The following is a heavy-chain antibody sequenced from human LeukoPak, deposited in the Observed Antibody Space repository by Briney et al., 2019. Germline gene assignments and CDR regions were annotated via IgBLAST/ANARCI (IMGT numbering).Heavy chain of an antibody. V-gene: IGHV3-23*01. J-gene: IGHJ4*02. D-gene: IGHD1-26*01. CDR3: AKDDEGIVGAPTYYFDY. Sequence: GGSLRLSCAASGFTFSSYAMSWVRQAPGKGLEWVSAISGSGGSTYYADSVKGRFTISRDNSKNTLYLQMNSLRAEDTAVYYCAKDDEGIVGAPTYYFDYWGQGTLVTVSS. CDR1: GFTFSSYA. CDR2: ISGSGGST.